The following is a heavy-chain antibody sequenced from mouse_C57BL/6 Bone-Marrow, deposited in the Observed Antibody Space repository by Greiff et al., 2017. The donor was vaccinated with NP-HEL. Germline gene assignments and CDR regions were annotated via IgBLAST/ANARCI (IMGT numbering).Heavy chain of an antibody. V-gene: IGHV1-72*01. CDR3: ARGNYYGRRDFDY. CDR2: IDPNSGGT. Sequence: KQSCKASGYTFTSYWMHWVKQRPGRGLEWIGRIDPNSGGTKYNEKFKSKATLTVDKPSSTAYMQLSSLTSEDSAVYYCARGNYYGRRDFDYWGQGTTLTVSS. CDR1: GYTFTSYW. D-gene: IGHD1-1*01. J-gene: IGHJ2*01.